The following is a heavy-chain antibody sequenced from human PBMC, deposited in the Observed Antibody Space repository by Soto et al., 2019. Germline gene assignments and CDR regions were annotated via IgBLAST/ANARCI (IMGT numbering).Heavy chain of an antibody. CDR2: ISGSGGST. V-gene: IGHV3-23*01. J-gene: IGHJ4*02. CDR3: AKVHRRGSSSSVFDY. Sequence: GGSLRLSCAASGFTFSSYAMSWVRQAPGKGLEWVSAISGSGGSTYYADSVKGRFTISRDNSKNTLYLQMNSLRAEDTAVYYCAKVHRRGSSSSVFDYWGQGTLVTVSS. D-gene: IGHD6-6*01. CDR1: GFTFSSYA.